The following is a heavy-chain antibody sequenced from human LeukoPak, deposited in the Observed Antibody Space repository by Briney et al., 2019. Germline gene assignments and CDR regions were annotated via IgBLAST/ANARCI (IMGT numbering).Heavy chain of an antibody. J-gene: IGHJ4*02. CDR3: ARQGGGYSY. CDR2: IYPGDSDT. V-gene: IGHV5-51*01. CDR1: GYSFTTSW. Sequence: GGSLRISCKGSGYSFTTSWIGWVRQLPGKGLEWMGIIYPGDSDTRYSPSFQGQVTLSADKSIRTAYLQWSGLTASGTAMYYCARQGGGYSYWGQGTLVTVSS. D-gene: IGHD3-22*01.